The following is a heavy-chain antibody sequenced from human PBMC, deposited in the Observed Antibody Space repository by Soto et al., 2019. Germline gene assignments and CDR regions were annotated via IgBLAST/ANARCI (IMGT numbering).Heavy chain of an antibody. CDR2: IYPSDGST. J-gene: IGHJ5*02. Sequence: ASVKVSCKASGCTFTIYYIHWVRQAPGQGLEWMGRIYPSDGSTNYAQKFQGRVTMTADTSTSTAYMELRSLSSDDTAVYYCARDLGDYTNNWFDPWGQGTLVTVSS. V-gene: IGHV1-46*01. CDR1: GCTFTIYY. CDR3: ARDLGDYTNNWFDP. D-gene: IGHD4-17*01.